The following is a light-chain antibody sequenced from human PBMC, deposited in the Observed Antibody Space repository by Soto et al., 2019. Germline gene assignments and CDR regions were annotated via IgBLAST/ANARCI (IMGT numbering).Light chain of an antibody. CDR3: CSYAGSSTWV. CDR2: EGS. Sequence: QSALTQPASVSGSPGQSITISCTGTSSDVGSSNLVSWYQQHPAKAPKLMIYEGSKRPSGVSDRFSGSKTGNTASLTISGLQAEDEGDYYCCSYAGSSTWVFGGGTKVTVL. V-gene: IGLV2-23*01. J-gene: IGLJ3*02. CDR1: SSDVGSSNL.